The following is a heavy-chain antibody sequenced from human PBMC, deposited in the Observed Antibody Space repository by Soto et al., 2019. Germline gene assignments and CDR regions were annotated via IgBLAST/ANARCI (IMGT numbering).Heavy chain of an antibody. CDR2: IYKSTTT. CDR3: ARGRYCLTGRCFPNWFDS. CDR1: GYSISTVYYF. Sequence: SETLSLTCSVSGYSISTVYYFLAWIRQPPGQALEYIGYIYKSTTTYYNPSFESRVAISLDTSKSQFSLTVTSVTAADTAVYFCARGRYCLTGRCFPNWFDSWGQGTLVTVSS. D-gene: IGHD2-15*01. V-gene: IGHV4-30-4*01. J-gene: IGHJ5*01.